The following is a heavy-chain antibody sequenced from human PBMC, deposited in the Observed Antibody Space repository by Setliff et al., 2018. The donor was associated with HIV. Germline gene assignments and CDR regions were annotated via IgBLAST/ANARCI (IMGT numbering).Heavy chain of an antibody. CDR2: INHSGST. CDR1: GGSFSGYY. D-gene: IGHD3-10*02. J-gene: IGHJ5*02. V-gene: IGHV4-34*01. CDR3: ARCSGRFGAVTWFDP. Sequence: SETLSLTCAVYGGSFSGYYWSWIRQPPGKGLEWIGEINHSGSTNYNPSLKSRVAISIDTSKNHFSLNLTSVTAADAAVYYCARCSGRFGAVTWFDPWGHGMLVTVSS.